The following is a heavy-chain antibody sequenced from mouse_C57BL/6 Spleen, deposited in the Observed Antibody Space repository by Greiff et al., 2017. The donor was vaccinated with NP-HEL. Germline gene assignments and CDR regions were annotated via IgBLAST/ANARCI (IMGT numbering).Heavy chain of an antibody. CDR3: APYDYDRDPDWYFDV. V-gene: IGHV1-42*01. Sequence: EVQLQQSGPELVKPGASVKISCKASGYSFTGYYMNWVKQSPEKSLEWIGEINPSTGGTTYNQKFKAKATLTVDKSSSTAYMQLKSLTSEDSAVYYCAPYDYDRDPDWYFDVWGTGTTVTVSS. J-gene: IGHJ1*03. CDR2: INPSTGGT. D-gene: IGHD2-4*01. CDR1: GYSFTGYY.